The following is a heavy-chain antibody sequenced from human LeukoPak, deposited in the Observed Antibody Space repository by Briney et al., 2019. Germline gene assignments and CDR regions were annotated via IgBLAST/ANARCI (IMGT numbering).Heavy chain of an antibody. Sequence: SQTLSLTCTVSGGSISSGGYYWSWIRQHPGKGLEWIGYIYYSGSTYYNPTLKSRVTISVDTSKNQFSLKLSSVTAADTAVYYCARRGYSYGYWFDPWGQGTLVTVSS. D-gene: IGHD5-18*01. CDR2: IYYSGST. J-gene: IGHJ5*02. V-gene: IGHV4-31*03. CDR3: ARRGYSYGYWFDP. CDR1: GGSISSGGYY.